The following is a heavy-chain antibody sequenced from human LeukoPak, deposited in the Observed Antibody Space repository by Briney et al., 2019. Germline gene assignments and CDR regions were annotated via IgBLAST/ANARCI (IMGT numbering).Heavy chain of an antibody. CDR1: GGSFSSYA. V-gene: IGHV1-69*13. Sequence: ASVKVSCKASGGSFSSYATSWVRQAPGLGLEWMGGIVPVFGTPNYAQKFQGRLTIIADDSSSTAYMELRSLTSDDTAVYYCARGSASNWPVDYWGQGTLATVS. J-gene: IGHJ4*02. D-gene: IGHD6-13*01. CDR3: ARGSASNWPVDY. CDR2: IVPVFGTP.